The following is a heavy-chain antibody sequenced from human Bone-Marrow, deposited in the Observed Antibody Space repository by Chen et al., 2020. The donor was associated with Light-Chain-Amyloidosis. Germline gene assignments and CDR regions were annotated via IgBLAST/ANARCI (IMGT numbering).Heavy chain of an antibody. Sequence: QVQLVESGGGVVQPGRSLRLSCAASGFTFSSYGMHWVRQAPGKGLEWVAVIWYDGSNKYYADSVKGRFTISRDNSKNTLYLQMNSLRAEDTAVYYCARVRGIPYEYYFDYWGQGTLVTVSS. D-gene: IGHD5-18*01. CDR3: ARVRGIPYEYYFDY. V-gene: IGHV3-33*01. CDR2: IWYDGSNK. J-gene: IGHJ4*02. CDR1: GFTFSSYG.